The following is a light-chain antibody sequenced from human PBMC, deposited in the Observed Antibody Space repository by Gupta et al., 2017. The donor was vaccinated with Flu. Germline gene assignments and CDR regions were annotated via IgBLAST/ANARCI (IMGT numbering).Light chain of an antibody. J-gene: IGKJ4*01. CDR2: LSS. CDR3: TAFLLTLFT. CDR1: QRLLHSDGYIY. Sequence: VTPGLVSCSTCNPSQRLLHSDGYIYWVVYLLKPAQSPHLLIFLSSHRDSGVPDILCGSGSGTDFTLQQNRVESEDCSVYYCTAFLLTLFTFGWGTKVEIK. V-gene: IGKV2-28*01.